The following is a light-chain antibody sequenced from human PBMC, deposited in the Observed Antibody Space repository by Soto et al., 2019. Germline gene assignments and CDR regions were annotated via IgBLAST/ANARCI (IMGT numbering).Light chain of an antibody. V-gene: IGKV1-5*03. CDR1: QSISGW. CDR2: KAS. Sequence: DIQLTQSPSTLSASVGDRVTITCRASQSISGWLAWYQQKPGKAPKLLIYKASSLQSGVPSRFSSSGSGTKFTLTISSLQPDDFATYYCQHYNSYPMYTFGQGTKLEIK. J-gene: IGKJ2*01. CDR3: QHYNSYPMYT.